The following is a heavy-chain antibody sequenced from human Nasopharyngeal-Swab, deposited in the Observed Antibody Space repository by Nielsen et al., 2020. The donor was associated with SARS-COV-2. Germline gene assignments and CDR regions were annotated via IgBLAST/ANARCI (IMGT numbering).Heavy chain of an antibody. Sequence: SETLSLTCTVSGGSISSGGYYWSWIRQPAGKGLEWIGRIYTSGSTNYNPSLKSRVTISVDTSKNQFSLKLSSVTAADTAVYYCARSEGATVDYWGQGTLVTVSS. CDR3: ARSEGATVDY. CDR1: GGSISSGGYY. J-gene: IGHJ4*02. CDR2: IYTSGST. D-gene: IGHD1-26*01. V-gene: IGHV4-61*02.